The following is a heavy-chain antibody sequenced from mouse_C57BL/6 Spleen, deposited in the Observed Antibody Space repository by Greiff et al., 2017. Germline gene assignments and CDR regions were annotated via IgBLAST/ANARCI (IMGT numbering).Heavy chain of an antibody. CDR2: IDPEDGDT. CDR3: TTLGQGYAMDY. Sequence: VHVKQSGAELVRPGASVKLSCTASGFNIKDYYMHWVKQRPEQGLEWIGRIDPEDGDTEYAPKFQGKATMTADTSSNTAYLQLSSLTSEDTAVYYCTTLGQGYAMDYWGQGTSVTVSS. J-gene: IGHJ4*01. CDR1: GFNIKDYY. V-gene: IGHV14-1*01. D-gene: IGHD3-3*01.